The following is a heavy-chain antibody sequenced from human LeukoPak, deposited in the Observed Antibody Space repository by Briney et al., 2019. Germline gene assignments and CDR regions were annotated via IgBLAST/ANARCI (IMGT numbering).Heavy chain of an antibody. CDR2: ISYDGSNK. D-gene: IGHD4-17*01. J-gene: IGHJ3*02. Sequence: HPGRSLRLSCAASGFTFSSYGMHWVRQAPGKGLEWVAVISYDGSNKYYADSVKGRFTISRDNSKNTLYLQMNSLRAEDTAVYHCAKILMPRVKAFDIWGQGTMVTVSS. CDR1: GFTFSSYG. CDR3: AKILMPRVKAFDI. V-gene: IGHV3-30*18.